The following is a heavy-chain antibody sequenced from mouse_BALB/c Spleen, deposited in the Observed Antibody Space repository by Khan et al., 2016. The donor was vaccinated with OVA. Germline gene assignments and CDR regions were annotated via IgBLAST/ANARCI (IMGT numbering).Heavy chain of an antibody. V-gene: IGHV1S137*01. CDR1: GYTFTDYA. J-gene: IGHJ3*01. CDR3: ARGGNFAY. Sequence: QVQLKQSGAELVRPGVSVKISCKGSGYTFTDYAMHWVPQSHAKSLEWIGVISTDYGPATYNQKFKGKATMTVDTSSSTAYMPLARLTYEESAIYYCARGGNFAYWGQGTLVTVSA. CDR2: ISTDYGPA.